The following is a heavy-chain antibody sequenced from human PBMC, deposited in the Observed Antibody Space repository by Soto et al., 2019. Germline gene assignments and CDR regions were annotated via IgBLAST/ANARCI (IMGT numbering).Heavy chain of an antibody. CDR2: ISSSSSTI. CDR3: ATLLGSGSPRAFRYFDL. J-gene: IGHJ2*01. D-gene: IGHD1-26*01. CDR1: GFNFSDFY. V-gene: IGHV3-11*01. Sequence: QVQLVESGGGLVKPGGSLRLSCAASGFNFSDFYMSWIRQAPGKGLEWISHISSSSSTIYYADSVKGRFTISRDNAKNSVYLQMNSLRAEDTAVYYCATLLGSGSPRAFRYFDLWGRGTLITVSS.